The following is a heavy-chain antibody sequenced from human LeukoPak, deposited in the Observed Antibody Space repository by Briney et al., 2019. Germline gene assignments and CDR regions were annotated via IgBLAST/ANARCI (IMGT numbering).Heavy chain of an antibody. D-gene: IGHD1-26*01. Sequence: GGTLRLSCAASGFTFSSYGMSWVRQAPGKGLEWVSAISGSGGSTYYADSVKGRFTISRDNSKNTLYLQMNSLRAEDTAVYYCAKGGSTSGYYYYMDVWGKGTTVTISS. J-gene: IGHJ6*03. V-gene: IGHV3-23*01. CDR2: ISGSGGST. CDR3: AKGGSTSGYYYYMDV. CDR1: GFTFSSYG.